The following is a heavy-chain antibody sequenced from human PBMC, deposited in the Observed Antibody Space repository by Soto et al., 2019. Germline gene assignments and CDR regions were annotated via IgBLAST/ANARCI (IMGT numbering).Heavy chain of an antibody. CDR2: IYPGDSDT. Sequence: PGESLKISCKASGYSFANYWIGWVRQMPGKGLEWMGIIYPGDSDTRYSPSFQGQVTISVDKSISAAYLQWSGLKASDIAMYYCARYRHESSGYYYDYWGQGTLVTSPQ. J-gene: IGHJ4*02. V-gene: IGHV5-51*01. CDR1: GYSFANYW. D-gene: IGHD3-22*01. CDR3: ARYRHESSGYYYDY.